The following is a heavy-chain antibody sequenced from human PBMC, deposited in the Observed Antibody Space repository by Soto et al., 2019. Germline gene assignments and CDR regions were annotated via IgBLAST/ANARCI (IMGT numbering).Heavy chain of an antibody. V-gene: IGHV3-64D*08. D-gene: IGHD3-22*01. CDR1: GFTFSSYA. J-gene: IGHJ4*02. CDR2: ISSNGGVT. CDR3: VKVHYYDSSGYELLGPFDF. Sequence: GGSLRLSCSASGFTFSSYAMHWVRQAPGKGLDYVSAISSNGGVTYYADSVKGRFTISRDNSKNTLDLQMSSLRAEDTAVYYCVKVHYYDSSGYELLGPFDFWGLGTLVTVSS.